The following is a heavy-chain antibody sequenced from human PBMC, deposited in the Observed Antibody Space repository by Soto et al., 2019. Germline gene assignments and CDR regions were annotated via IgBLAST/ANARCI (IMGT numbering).Heavy chain of an antibody. V-gene: IGHV1-2*02. Sequence: ASVKVSCKASGYTFTGYYMHWVRQAPGQGLEWMGWINPNSGGTNYAQKFQGRVTMTRDTSISTAYMELSRLRSDDTAVYYCATWEPGYCSSTSCSYYYYYGMDVWGQGTTVTVSS. CDR3: ATWEPGYCSSTSCSYYYYYGMDV. J-gene: IGHJ6*02. CDR2: INPNSGGT. D-gene: IGHD2-2*01. CDR1: GYTFTGYY.